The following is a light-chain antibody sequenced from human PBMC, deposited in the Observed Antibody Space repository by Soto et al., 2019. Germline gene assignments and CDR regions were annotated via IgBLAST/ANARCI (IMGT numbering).Light chain of an antibody. CDR2: DGS. CDR1: QNLHSF. Sequence: EIVLTQSPATLSVSPGERVTLSCRASQNLHSFLNWYQQRPGQAPRPLIYDGSKRAAGVTDRISGDGSGTDYTLTSSSLEPEDFAVYYCQQRTRWPMTFGQGTQRVN. J-gene: IGKJ5*01. CDR3: QQRTRWPMT. V-gene: IGKV3-11*01.